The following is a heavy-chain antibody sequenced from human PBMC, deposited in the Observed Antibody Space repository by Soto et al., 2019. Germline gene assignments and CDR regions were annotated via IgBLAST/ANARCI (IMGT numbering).Heavy chain of an antibody. CDR3: ARSQFDYVWGTSGYFDS. CDR2: IYPGDSDA. CDR1: GYSFTSCW. J-gene: IGHJ4*02. Sequence: PGETLKISCKGSGYSFTSCWIGWVRQMPGKCLVWMGIIYPGDSDARDSLSFKGQVTISVDESTTTAFLQWSSLKASDTAMYFCARSQFDYVWGTSGYFDSWGQGTLVTVSS. V-gene: IGHV5-51*01. D-gene: IGHD3-16*01.